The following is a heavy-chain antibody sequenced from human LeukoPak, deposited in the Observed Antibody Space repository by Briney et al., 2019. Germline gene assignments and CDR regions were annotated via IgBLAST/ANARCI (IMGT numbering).Heavy chain of an antibody. V-gene: IGHV3-48*03. D-gene: IGHD2-15*01. J-gene: IGHJ4*02. CDR1: GFTFSSYE. CDR2: ISSSGSTI. CDR3: ARVSCTGGSCNFFFDY. Sequence: GGSLRLSCAASGFTFSSYEMNWVRQAPGKGLEWVSYISSSGSTIYYADSVKGRFTMSRDNAKNSLYLQISSLRAEDTAVYYCARVSCTGGSCNFFFDYWGQGTLVTVSS.